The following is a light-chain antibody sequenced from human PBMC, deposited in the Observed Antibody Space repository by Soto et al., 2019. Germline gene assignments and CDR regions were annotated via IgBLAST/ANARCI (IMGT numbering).Light chain of an antibody. CDR2: DSA. V-gene: IGKV1-13*02. CDR1: HGISSD. Sequence: AIQLTQSPSSLSASVGDRVTITCRASHGISSDLAWYQQKPGKAPKLLIYDSASLESGVPSRFRGGGSGTAFPLTISSLQPEEFATYYCQLFNRYPQPSTFGHGTRLEIK. J-gene: IGKJ5*01. CDR3: QLFNRYPQPST.